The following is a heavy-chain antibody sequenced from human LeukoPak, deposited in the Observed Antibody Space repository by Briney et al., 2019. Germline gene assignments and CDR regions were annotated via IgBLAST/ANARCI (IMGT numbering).Heavy chain of an antibody. Sequence: ASVKVSCKASGYTFTGYYMHWVRQAPGQGLEWMGWINPNSGGTNYAQKFQGRVTMTRDTSTSTVYMELSSLRSEDTAVYYCARDGDNYYDSSGYYYPGYWGQGTLVTVSS. D-gene: IGHD3-22*01. V-gene: IGHV1-2*02. CDR3: ARDGDNYYDSSGYYYPGY. CDR1: GYTFTGYY. CDR2: INPNSGGT. J-gene: IGHJ4*02.